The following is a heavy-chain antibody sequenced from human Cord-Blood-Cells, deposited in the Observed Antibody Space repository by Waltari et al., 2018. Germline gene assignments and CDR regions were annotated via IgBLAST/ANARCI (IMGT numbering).Heavy chain of an antibody. CDR1: GGSISSGGYY. CDR3: ARDLTVAATGAFDI. J-gene: IGHJ3*02. CDR2: IYYSGST. D-gene: IGHD2-15*01. Sequence: QVQLQESGPGLVKPSQTLSLTCTVSGGSISSGGYYWIWIRQHPGKGLEWIGYIYYSGSTYYNPSLKSRVTISVDTSKNQFSLKLSSVTAADTAVYYCARDLTVAATGAFDIWGQGTMVTVSS. V-gene: IGHV4-31*03.